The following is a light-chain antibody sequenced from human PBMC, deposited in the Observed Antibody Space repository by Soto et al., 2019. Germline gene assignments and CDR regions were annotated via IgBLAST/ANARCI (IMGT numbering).Light chain of an antibody. CDR1: QYITIY. CDR2: DAS. CDR3: QQRADWPIT. Sequence: EIVLTQSPATLSLSPGGRATLSCRASQYITIYLAWYQQRPGQAPRLLIYDASNRATGIPARFSGSGPGTDFTLTISSLEPDDFAVYYCQQRADWPITFGQGTRLEIK. V-gene: IGKV3-11*01. J-gene: IGKJ5*01.